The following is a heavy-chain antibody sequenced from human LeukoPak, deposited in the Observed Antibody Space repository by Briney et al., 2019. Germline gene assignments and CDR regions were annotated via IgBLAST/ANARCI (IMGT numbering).Heavy chain of an antibody. J-gene: IGHJ4*02. CDR3: ARAIAAAGADY. CDR1: GFTFSSYW. D-gene: IGHD6-13*01. CDR2: INSDGSST. Sequence: QPGGSVRLSCAGPGFTFSSYWMHWVRHAPGKGLVWVSRINSDGSSTSYADSVKGRFTISRDNAKNTLYLQMNSLRAEDTAVYYCARAIAAAGADYWGQGTLVTVSS. V-gene: IGHV3-74*01.